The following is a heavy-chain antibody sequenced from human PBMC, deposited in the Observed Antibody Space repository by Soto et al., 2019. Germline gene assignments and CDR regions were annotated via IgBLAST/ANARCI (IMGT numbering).Heavy chain of an antibody. CDR1: GASISTSSDF. Sequence: QLQLQESGPGLVRSSETLSLTCSVSGASISTSSDFWGWIRQAPGKGLEWIGNVYQSGTTRLNPSLNSRVSIYVDRSMNQFSLDLTSATAADRAVYYCARQPESTSYFDYWGQGILGTVSS. V-gene: IGHV4-39*01. D-gene: IGHD2-2*01. CDR2: VYQSGTT. CDR3: ARQPESTSYFDY. J-gene: IGHJ4*02.